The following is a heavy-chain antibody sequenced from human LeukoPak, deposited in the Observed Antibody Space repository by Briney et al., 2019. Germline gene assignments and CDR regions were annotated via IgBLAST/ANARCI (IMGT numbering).Heavy chain of an antibody. Sequence: GGSLRLSCAASGFTFSSYSMNWVRQAPGKGLEWVSSISSSSSYIYYADSVKGRFTISRDNAKNSPYLQMNSLRAEDTAVYYCARDADPPSYSGSNWFDPWGQGTLVTVSS. CDR1: GFTFSSYS. J-gene: IGHJ5*02. V-gene: IGHV3-21*01. CDR3: ARDADPPSYSGSNWFDP. CDR2: ISSSSSYI. D-gene: IGHD1-26*01.